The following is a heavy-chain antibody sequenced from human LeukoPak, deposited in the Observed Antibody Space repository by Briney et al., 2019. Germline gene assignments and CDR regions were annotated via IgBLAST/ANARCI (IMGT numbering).Heavy chain of an antibody. J-gene: IGHJ6*03. CDR2: INPSGGST. Sequence: ASVKVSCKASGYTFTSYYMHWVRQAPGQGLEWMGIINPSGGSTSYAQKFQGRVTMTRDMSTSTVYMELSSLRSEDTAVYYCARGYSYGGYYYYYMDVWGKGTTVTISS. CDR3: ARGYSYGGYYYYYMDV. D-gene: IGHD5-18*01. V-gene: IGHV1-46*01. CDR1: GYTFTSYY.